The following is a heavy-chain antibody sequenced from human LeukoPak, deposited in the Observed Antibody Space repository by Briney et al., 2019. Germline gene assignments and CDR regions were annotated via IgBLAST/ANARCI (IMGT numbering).Heavy chain of an antibody. CDR1: GYTFSNYY. V-gene: IGHV1-46*01. J-gene: IGHJ3*02. Sequence: ASVNVSCKASGYTFSNYYIHWVRQAPGQGLEWMGIIGGSTNYAQKFQGSATMTRDTSTSTVYMELSSLRSEDTAVYYCARVRDGYNDAYDIWGQGTMVTVHS. CDR2: IGGST. CDR3: ARVRDGYNDAYDI. D-gene: IGHD5-24*01.